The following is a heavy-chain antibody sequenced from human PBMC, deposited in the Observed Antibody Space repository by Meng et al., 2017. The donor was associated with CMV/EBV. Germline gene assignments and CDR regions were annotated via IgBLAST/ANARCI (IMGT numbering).Heavy chain of an antibody. J-gene: IGHJ4*02. Sequence: GESLKISCAASGFTFSSYDMHWVRQATGKGLEWVSAIGTAGDTYYPGSVKGRFTISRENAKNSLYLQMNSLRAGDTAVYYCARDFPKYYDILTGWVGGYYFDYWGQGTLVTVSS. CDR1: GFTFSSYD. D-gene: IGHD3-9*01. CDR2: IGTAGDT. CDR3: ARDFPKYYDILTGWVGGYYFDY. V-gene: IGHV3-13*01.